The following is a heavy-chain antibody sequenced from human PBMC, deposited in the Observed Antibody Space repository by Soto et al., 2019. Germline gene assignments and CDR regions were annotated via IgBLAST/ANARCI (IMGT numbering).Heavy chain of an antibody. J-gene: IGHJ4*02. CDR3: ARGPPEYSSTWRYDFDS. CDR1: GGTFSSYA. CDR2: IIPIFDTT. D-gene: IGHD6-13*01. Sequence: VQLVQSGAELKKPGSSVKVSCRASGGTFSSYAISWVRQAPGQGPEWMGGIIPIFDTTKYEQKFQGRVTITSEESTGIACMELGGLKSEETAVYYCARGPPEYSSTWRYDFDSWGRGTLVTVSS. V-gene: IGHV1-69*01.